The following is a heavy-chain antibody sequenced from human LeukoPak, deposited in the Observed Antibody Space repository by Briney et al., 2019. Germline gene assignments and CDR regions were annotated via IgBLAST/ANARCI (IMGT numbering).Heavy chain of an antibody. D-gene: IGHD3-10*01. V-gene: IGHV3-11*06. Sequence: PGGSLRLSCAASGFTFSDYYMSWIRQAPGKGLEWVSYISSRSSYTNYADSVKGRFTISRDNAKNSLYLQMNSLRAEDTAVYYCARDRSRGYYGSGSYYEGAFDIWGQGTMVTVSS. CDR3: ARDRSRGYYGSGSYYEGAFDI. CDR1: GFTFSDYY. CDR2: ISSRSSYT. J-gene: IGHJ3*02.